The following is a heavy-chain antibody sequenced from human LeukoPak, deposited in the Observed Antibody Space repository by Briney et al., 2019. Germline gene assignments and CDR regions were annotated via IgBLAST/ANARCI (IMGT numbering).Heavy chain of an antibody. J-gene: IGHJ4*02. D-gene: IGHD3-3*01. Sequence: ASVKVSCKASGYTFTSYYMHWVRQAPGQGLEWMGIINASGGSKSYAQKFQGRVTMTRDMSTSTVYMELSSLRSEDTAVYYCAREPEPWSGQLLRSIYFEYWGQGTLVTVSS. CDR2: INASGGSK. CDR3: AREPEPWSGQLLRSIYFEY. CDR1: GYTFTSYY. V-gene: IGHV1-46*01.